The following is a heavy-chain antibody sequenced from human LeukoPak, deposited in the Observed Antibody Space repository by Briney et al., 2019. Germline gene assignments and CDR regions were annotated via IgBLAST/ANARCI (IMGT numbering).Heavy chain of an antibody. J-gene: IGHJ6*02. Sequence: SETLSLTCTASGGSISSYYWSWIRQPPGKGLEWIGYIYYSGSTNYNPSLKSRVTISVDTSKNQFPLKLSSVTAADTAVYYCARGLEYYDFWSGYYTGPVWKGGPHYYYYGMDVWGQGTTVTVSS. CDR3: ARGLEYYDFWSGYYTGPVWKGGPHYYYYGMDV. CDR2: IYYSGST. CDR1: GGSISSYY. V-gene: IGHV4-59*01. D-gene: IGHD3-3*01.